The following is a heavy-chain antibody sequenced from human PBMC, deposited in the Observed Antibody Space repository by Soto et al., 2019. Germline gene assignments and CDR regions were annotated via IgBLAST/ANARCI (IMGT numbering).Heavy chain of an antibody. CDR1: EYTFTDNY. Sequence: GASVKVSCKTSEYTFTDNYICWIRQAPGQGLEWMGWLNPNSGATDFAQRFQGRVTLTSDTSISTAYMELNRLTSDDTAVFYCARQSCGSTSCFYDYWGPGTLVTVSS. D-gene: IGHD2-2*01. CDR3: ARQSCGSTSCFYDY. CDR2: LNPNSGAT. V-gene: IGHV1-2*02. J-gene: IGHJ4*02.